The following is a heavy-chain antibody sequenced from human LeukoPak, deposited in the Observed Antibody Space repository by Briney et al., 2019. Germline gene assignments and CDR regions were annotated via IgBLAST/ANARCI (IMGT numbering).Heavy chain of an antibody. D-gene: IGHD3-9*01. V-gene: IGHV4-39*01. Sequence: SETLSLTCTASGGSISSSSYYWGWIRQPPGKGLEWIGSIYYSGSTYYNPSLKSRVTISVDTSKNQFSLKLSSVTAADTAVYYCARAYYDILTGYYLFDYWGQGTLVTVSS. CDR3: ARAYYDILTGYYLFDY. J-gene: IGHJ4*02. CDR1: GGSISSSSYY. CDR2: IYYSGST.